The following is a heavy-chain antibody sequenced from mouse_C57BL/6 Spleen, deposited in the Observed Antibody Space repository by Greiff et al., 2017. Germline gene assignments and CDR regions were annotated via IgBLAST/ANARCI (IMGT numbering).Heavy chain of an antibody. V-gene: IGHV1-81*01. CDR2: IYPRSGNT. J-gene: IGHJ1*03. Sequence: QVQLKQSGAELARPGASVKLSCKASGYTFTSYGISWVKQRTGQGLEWIGEIYPRSGNTYYNEKFKGKATLTADKSSSTAYMGLRSLTSEDSAVYFCARKENFFDVWGTGTTVTVSS. CDR1: GYTFTSYG. CDR3: ARKENFFDV.